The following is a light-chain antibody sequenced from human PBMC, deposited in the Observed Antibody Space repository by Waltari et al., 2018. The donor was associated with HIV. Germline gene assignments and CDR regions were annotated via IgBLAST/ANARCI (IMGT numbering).Light chain of an antibody. J-gene: IGKJ4*01. CDR2: WAS. Sequence: DIVMTQSPDSLAVSLGERATINCKSSQTVLYTPNNKNYLAWYQQKPGQPPKLLIYWASTRESGVPDRFSGSGSGTDFTLTISNMQAADVAVYYCQQYYGNPLTFGGGTKVEIK. CDR1: QTVLYTPNNKNY. V-gene: IGKV4-1*01. CDR3: QQYYGNPLT.